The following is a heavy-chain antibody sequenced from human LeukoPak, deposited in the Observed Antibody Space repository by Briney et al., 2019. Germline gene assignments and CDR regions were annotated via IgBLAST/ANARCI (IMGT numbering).Heavy chain of an antibody. CDR2: ISSSSSYI. CDR1: GFTFSSYS. V-gene: IGHV3-21*01. D-gene: IGHD1-26*01. Sequence: GGSLRLSCAASGFTFSSYSMNWVRQAPGKGLEWVSSISSSSSYIYYADSVKGRFTISRDNAKNSLYLQMNSLRAEDTAVYYCARWWELLAAFDIWGQGTMVTVSS. J-gene: IGHJ3*02. CDR3: ARWWELLAAFDI.